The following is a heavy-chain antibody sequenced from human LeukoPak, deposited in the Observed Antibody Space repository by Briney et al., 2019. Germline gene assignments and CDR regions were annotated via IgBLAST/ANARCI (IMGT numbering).Heavy chain of an antibody. J-gene: IGHJ4*02. CDR2: ISGSGGST. V-gene: IGHV3-23*01. CDR1: GFTFSSSA. Sequence: WGSLRLSCAASGFTFSSSAASWVRQAPGKGLEWVSAISGSGGSTYYADSVKGRFTISRDNSKNTVYLQMNSLRVEDTAVYYCARFDDILTGYANFDYWGQGTLVTVSS. D-gene: IGHD3-9*01. CDR3: ARFDDILTGYANFDY.